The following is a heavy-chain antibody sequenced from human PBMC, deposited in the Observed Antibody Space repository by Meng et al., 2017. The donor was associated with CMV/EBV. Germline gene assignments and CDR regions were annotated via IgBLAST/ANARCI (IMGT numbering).Heavy chain of an antibody. D-gene: IGHD3-3*01. CDR1: GFTFSSYA. Sequence: GESLRLSCAASGFTFSSYAMSWVRQAPGKGLEWVSAISGSGGSTYYADSVKGRFTISRDNSKNTLYLQMNSLRAEDTAVYYCAKTTYYDFWSGYLDYWGQGTLVTVSS. J-gene: IGHJ4*02. V-gene: IGHV3-23*01. CDR2: ISGSGGST. CDR3: AKTTYYDFWSGYLDY.